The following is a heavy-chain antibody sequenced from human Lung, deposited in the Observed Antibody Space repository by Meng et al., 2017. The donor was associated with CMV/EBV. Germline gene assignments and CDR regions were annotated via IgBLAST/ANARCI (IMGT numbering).Heavy chain of an antibody. CDR2: IKGDGSHT. CDR1: GSTSSDYW. V-gene: IGHV3-74*01. D-gene: IGHD6-13*01. Sequence: ESLKFSCTASGSTSSDYWMHWLRQTPGKRLLWVSRIKGDGSHTIYEDSVKGRFTISRDNAKNTLYLQMNTLRVEDTAVYYCVRAGHSWNFDYWGQGTLVTVSS. J-gene: IGHJ4*02. CDR3: VRAGHSWNFDY.